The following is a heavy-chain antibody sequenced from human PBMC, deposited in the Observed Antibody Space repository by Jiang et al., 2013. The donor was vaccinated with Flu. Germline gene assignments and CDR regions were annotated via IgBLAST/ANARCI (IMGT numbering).Heavy chain of an antibody. CDR3: ARGHGVPYYFDS. V-gene: IGHV1-69*01. D-gene: IGHD6-6*01. Sequence: VSCTASGGAFSTSGISWVRQAPGQGLEWMGGIMPISGTTNHAQKFQDRVTFTADESTRTATMEMRNLKSEDTAMYFCARGHGVPYYFDSWGQGTLVSVSS. J-gene: IGHJ4*02. CDR1: GGAFSTSG. CDR2: IMPISGTT.